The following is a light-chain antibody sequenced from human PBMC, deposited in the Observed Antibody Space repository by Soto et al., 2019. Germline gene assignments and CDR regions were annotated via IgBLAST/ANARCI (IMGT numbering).Light chain of an antibody. CDR3: QQYYSSPKT. CDR1: QSVLFSSINKNY. J-gene: IGKJ1*01. CDR2: WAS. Sequence: DIVMTQSPDSLAVSLGERATMNCKSSQSVLFSSINKNYLAWYQQKPGQPPKLLIYWASNRDSGVPGRFTGSGSGTDFTLTITSLQAVDVAVYYCQQYYSSPKTFGQGTRVEIK. V-gene: IGKV4-1*01.